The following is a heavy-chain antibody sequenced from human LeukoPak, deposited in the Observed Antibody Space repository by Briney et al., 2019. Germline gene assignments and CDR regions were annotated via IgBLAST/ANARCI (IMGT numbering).Heavy chain of an antibody. CDR1: GFTFSSYS. Sequence: GGSLRLSCAASGFTFSSYSMNWVRQAPGKGLEWVSYISSSSSTIYYADSVKGRFTISRDNAKNSLYLQMNSLRAEDTAVYYCAKFHQAYGDYDGFDYWGQGTLVTVSS. D-gene: IGHD4-17*01. CDR2: ISSSSSTI. CDR3: AKFHQAYGDYDGFDY. V-gene: IGHV3-48*01. J-gene: IGHJ4*02.